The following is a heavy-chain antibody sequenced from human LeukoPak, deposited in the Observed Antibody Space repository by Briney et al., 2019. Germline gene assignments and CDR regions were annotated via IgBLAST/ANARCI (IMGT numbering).Heavy chain of an antibody. Sequence: GGSLRLSCAASGFTFSSYAMHWVRQAPGKGLEWVAVISYDGSNKYYADSVKGRFTISRDNSKNTLYLQMNSLRAEDTAVYYCARDRYGGPGVWGDWGQGTLVTVSS. CDR3: ARDRYGGPGVWGD. CDR1: GFTFSSYA. CDR2: ISYDGSNK. J-gene: IGHJ4*02. D-gene: IGHD3-16*01. V-gene: IGHV3-30-3*01.